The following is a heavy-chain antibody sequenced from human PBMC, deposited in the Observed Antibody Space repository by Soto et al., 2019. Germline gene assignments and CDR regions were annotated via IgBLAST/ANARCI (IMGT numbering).Heavy chain of an antibody. Sequence: QVQLVQSGAEVKKPGSSVKVSCKASGGPFSTYTISWVRQAPGQGLECMGRIIPILGVANYAQKFQGRVSITADKSTTTAYMELSSLRSEDTAMYYCAKGRGGADAEGYYFDFWGQGTLVTVSS. CDR1: GGPFSTYT. D-gene: IGHD3-16*01. CDR3: AKGRGGADAEGYYFDF. J-gene: IGHJ4*02. V-gene: IGHV1-69*02. CDR2: IIPILGVA.